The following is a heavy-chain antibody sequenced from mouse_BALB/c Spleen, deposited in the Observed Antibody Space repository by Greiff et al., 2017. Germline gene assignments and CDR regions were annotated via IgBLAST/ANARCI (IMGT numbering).Heavy chain of an antibody. V-gene: IGHV1-69*02. J-gene: IGHJ3*01. Sequence: QVQLQQPGAELVRPGASVKLSCKASGYTFTSYWINWVKQRPGQGLEWIGNIYPSDSYTNYNQKFKDKATLTVDKSSSTAYMQLSSPTSEDSAVYYCTRGDDGYSWFAYWGQGTLVTVSA. CDR2: IYPSDSYT. D-gene: IGHD2-3*01. CDR1: GYTFTSYW. CDR3: TRGDDGYSWFAY.